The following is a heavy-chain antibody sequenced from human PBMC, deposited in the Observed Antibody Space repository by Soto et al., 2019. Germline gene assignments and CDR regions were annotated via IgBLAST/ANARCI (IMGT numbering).Heavy chain of an antibody. V-gene: IGHV3-74*01. Sequence: EVQLVESGGHLVQPGGSLRLSCAASGFTFSSYWMHWVRQAPGKGLVWVSHINSDGTSTSYADSVKGRFTISRDNAKNTLFLQMNSLRAEDTAVYYCVRDGIPLGDYYYYGMDVWGQGTTVTVSS. J-gene: IGHJ6*02. CDR3: VRDGIPLGDYYYYGMDV. CDR1: GFTFSSYW. D-gene: IGHD3-10*01. CDR2: INSDGTST.